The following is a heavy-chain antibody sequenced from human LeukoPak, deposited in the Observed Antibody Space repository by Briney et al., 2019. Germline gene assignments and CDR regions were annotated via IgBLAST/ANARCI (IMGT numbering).Heavy chain of an antibody. J-gene: IGHJ3*02. CDR2: IIPILGIA. D-gene: IGHD3-3*01. V-gene: IGHV1-69*04. CDR3: ARELITIFGVVIILDAFDI. CDR1: GGTFSSYA. Sequence: SVKGSCKASGGTFSSYAISWVRQAPGQGLEWMGRIIPILGIANYAQKFQGRVTITADKSTSTAYMELSSLRSEDTAVYYCARELITIFGVVIILDAFDIWGQGTMVTVSS.